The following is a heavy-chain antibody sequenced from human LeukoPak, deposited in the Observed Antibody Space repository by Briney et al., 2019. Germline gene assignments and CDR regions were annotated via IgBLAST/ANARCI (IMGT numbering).Heavy chain of an antibody. CDR2: VSPDGYD. D-gene: IGHD2-8*01. CDR3: ARIRCGSGPEICYNH. J-gene: IGHJ5*02. Sequence: PSETLSLTCAVSGVSLTDYYWSWIRQSPGKGPERIGEVSPDGYDKYNPSLKSRVSISVDRSENQLSLRMSSVTAADTAIYYCARIRCGSGPEICYNHWAQGSLVTVSS. CDR1: GVSLTDYY. V-gene: IGHV4-34*01.